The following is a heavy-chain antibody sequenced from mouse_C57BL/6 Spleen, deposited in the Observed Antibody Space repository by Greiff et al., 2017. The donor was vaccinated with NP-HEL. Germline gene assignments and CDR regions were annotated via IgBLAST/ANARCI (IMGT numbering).Heavy chain of an antibody. Sequence: EVQLQQSGPELVKPGASVKISCKASGYTFTDYYMNWVKQSHGKSLEWIGDINPNNGGTSYNQKFKGKATLTVDKSSSTAYMELRSLTSEDSAVYYCAKTQPDYWGQGTSVTVSS. CDR1: GYTFTDYY. CDR3: AKTQPDY. CDR2: INPNNGGT. V-gene: IGHV1-26*01. D-gene: IGHD6-1*01. J-gene: IGHJ4*01.